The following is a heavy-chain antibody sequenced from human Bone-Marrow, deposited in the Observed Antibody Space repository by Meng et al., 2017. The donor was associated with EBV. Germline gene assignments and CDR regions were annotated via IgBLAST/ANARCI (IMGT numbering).Heavy chain of an antibody. J-gene: IGHJ5*02. V-gene: IGHV3-74*01. CDR2: INSDGSST. CDR3: VRGYGGSYLGGDH. D-gene: IGHD1-26*01. CDR1: EFTFSSDW. Sequence: VQLVESGGGSVQPGGSLRLSCASSEFTFSSDWMDWVRQAPGKGLVWVSRINSDGSSTSYADSVKGRFSISRDNAKNTLYLQMNSLTVDDTAIYYCVRGYGGSYLGGDHWGQGTLVTVSS.